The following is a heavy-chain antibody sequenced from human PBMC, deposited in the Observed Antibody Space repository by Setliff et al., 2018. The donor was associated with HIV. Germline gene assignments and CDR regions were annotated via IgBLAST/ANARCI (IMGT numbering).Heavy chain of an antibody. Sequence: PSETLSLTCTVSGGPMGGYYWSWLRQSPVKGLEWIGYIYSSGTTNYNPSFKSRVSISLDTSRSQFSLMLSSVTAADTAIYYCAKYGRASGTYVFDIWGLGTMVTVSS. D-gene: IGHD6-25*01. J-gene: IGHJ3*02. V-gene: IGHV4-4*08. CDR2: IYSSGTT. CDR3: AKYGRASGTYVFDI. CDR1: GGPMGGYY.